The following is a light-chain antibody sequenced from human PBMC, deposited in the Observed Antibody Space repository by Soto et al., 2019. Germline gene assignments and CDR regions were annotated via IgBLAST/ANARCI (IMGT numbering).Light chain of an antibody. CDR2: GNS. CDR1: SSNIGAGYD. V-gene: IGLV1-40*01. Sequence: QSVLTQPPSVSGAPGQKVIISCTGSSSNIGAGYDVHWYQQLPGTAPKLLIYGNSNRPSGVPDRLSGSKSGTSASLAITGLQXEDEADYYCQSYDSSLSAAVFGGGTKVTVL. J-gene: IGLJ2*01. CDR3: QSYDSSLSAAV.